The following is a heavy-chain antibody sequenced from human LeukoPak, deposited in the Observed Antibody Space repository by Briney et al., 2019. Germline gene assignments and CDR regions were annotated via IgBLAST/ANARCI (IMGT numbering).Heavy chain of an antibody. CDR3: ARGSYDSSDFEYFHH. J-gene: IGHJ1*01. Sequence: ASVKVSCKASGYILRNYDMSWVRQAPGQGLEWMGWINPNSGGTSYAQKFQGRVTMTRDTSIGTAYMELNRLRSDDTAVYYCARGSYDSSDFEYFHHWGQGTLVTVSS. CDR2: INPNSGGT. D-gene: IGHD3-22*01. CDR1: GYILRNYD. V-gene: IGHV1-2*02.